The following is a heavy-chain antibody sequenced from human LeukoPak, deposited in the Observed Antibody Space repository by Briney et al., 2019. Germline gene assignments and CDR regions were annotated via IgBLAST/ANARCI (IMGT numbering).Heavy chain of an antibody. CDR1: GYSFTRYW. D-gene: IGHD2-2*01. CDR3: TRLDCSTSCYPRDAFDI. CDR2: IYPRDSDT. Sequence: GESLKISCKGSGYSFTRYWIGWVRQLPGKGLEWMGIIYPRDSDTRYSPSFQGQVTISADKSINTAYLQWSSLKASDTAMYYCTRLDCSTSCYPRDAFDIWGQGTMVIIS. J-gene: IGHJ3*02. V-gene: IGHV5-51*01.